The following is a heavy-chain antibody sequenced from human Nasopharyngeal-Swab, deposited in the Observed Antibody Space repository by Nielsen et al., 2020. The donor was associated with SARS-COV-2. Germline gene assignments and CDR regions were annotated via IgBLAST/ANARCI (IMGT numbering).Heavy chain of an antibody. V-gene: IGHV3-30*18. CDR2: ISYDGSNK. J-gene: IGHJ4*02. CDR3: VKSGFDY. CDR1: GFTFSSYG. Sequence: GESLKISCAASGFTFSSYGMHWVRQAPGKGLEWVAVISYDGSNKYYADSVKGRFTISRDNSKNTLYLQMNSLRAEDTAVYYCVKSGFDYWGQGTLVTVSS.